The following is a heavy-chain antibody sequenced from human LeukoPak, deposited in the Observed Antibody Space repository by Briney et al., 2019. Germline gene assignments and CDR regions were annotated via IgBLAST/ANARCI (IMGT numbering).Heavy chain of an antibody. CDR2: LYYSGGT. CDR1: GGAISSSDYY. V-gene: IGHV4-39*01. Sequence: SETLSLTCTVSGGAISSSDYYWVWIRQPPGKGLEWIGSLYYSGGTFYNPSLKSRVTISVDTSKNHFSLKLSSVTAADTALYYCARQKRGNWNRPSPIDYWGQGTLVTVSS. D-gene: IGHD1-20*01. J-gene: IGHJ4*02. CDR3: ARQKRGNWNRPSPIDY.